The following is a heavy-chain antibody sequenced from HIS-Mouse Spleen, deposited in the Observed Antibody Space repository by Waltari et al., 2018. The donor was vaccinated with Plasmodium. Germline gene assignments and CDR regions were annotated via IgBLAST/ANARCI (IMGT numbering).Heavy chain of an antibody. Sequence: QVQLVESGGGVVHPGRSLRFSCAASGSPLSVYDMHWVRQAPGKGLEWVAVISYDGSNKYYADSVKGRFTISRDNSKNTLYLQMNSLRAEDTAVYYCARPFVVLMVYAMRLDYWGQGTLVTVSS. CDR2: ISYDGSNK. CDR1: GSPLSVYD. J-gene: IGHJ4*02. V-gene: IGHV3-30*04. D-gene: IGHD2-8*01. CDR3: ARPFVVLMVYAMRLDY.